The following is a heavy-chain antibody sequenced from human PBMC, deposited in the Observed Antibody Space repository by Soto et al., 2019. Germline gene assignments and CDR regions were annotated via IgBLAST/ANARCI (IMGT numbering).Heavy chain of an antibody. D-gene: IGHD6-19*01. Sequence: SETLSLTCTVSGGSISSYYWSWIRQPPGKGLEWIGYIYYSGSTNYNPSLKSRVTISIDTSKNQFSLKLSAVTAADTAVYYSARAVAVAGTVGFDYWGQGTLVTVSS. CDR3: ARAVAVAGTVGFDY. V-gene: IGHV4-59*01. CDR1: GGSISSYY. J-gene: IGHJ4*02. CDR2: IYYSGST.